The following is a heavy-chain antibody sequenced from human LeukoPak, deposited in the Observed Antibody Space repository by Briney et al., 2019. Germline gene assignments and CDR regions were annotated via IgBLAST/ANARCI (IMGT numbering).Heavy chain of an antibody. V-gene: IGHV4-34*01. CDR2: INHSGST. D-gene: IGHD3-22*01. Sequence: PSETLSLTCAVYGGSCSGYYWSWIRQPPGKGLEWIGEINHSGSTNYNPSLKSRVTISVDTSKNQFSLKLSSVTAADTAVYYCARREYYDSSGYYDYWGQGTLVTVSS. J-gene: IGHJ4*02. CDR1: GGSCSGYY. CDR3: ARREYYDSSGYYDY.